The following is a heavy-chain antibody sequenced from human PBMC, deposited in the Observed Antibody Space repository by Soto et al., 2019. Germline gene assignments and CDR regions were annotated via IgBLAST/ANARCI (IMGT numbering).Heavy chain of an antibody. Sequence: LETLSLTCTVSGGSISSYYWSWIRQPPGKGLEWIGYIYYSGSTNYNPSLKSRVTISVDTSKNQFSLKLSSVTAADTAVYYCARLQDYGDYVDYWGQGTLVTVSS. CDR3: ARLQDYGDYVDY. J-gene: IGHJ4*02. V-gene: IGHV4-59*08. CDR1: GGSISSYY. CDR2: IYYSGST. D-gene: IGHD4-17*01.